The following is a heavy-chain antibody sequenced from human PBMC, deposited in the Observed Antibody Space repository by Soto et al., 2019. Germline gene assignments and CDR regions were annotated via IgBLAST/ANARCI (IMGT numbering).Heavy chain of an antibody. V-gene: IGHV3-33*01. CDR2: IWYDGSNK. CDR3: ARDQGQQLPIYYFDY. CDR1: GFTFSSYG. Sequence: QVQLVESGGGVVQPGRSLRLSCAASGFTFSSYGMHWVRQAPGKGLEWVAVIWYDGSNKYYADSVKGRFTISRDNSKNTLYLQMNSLRAEDTAVYYCARDQGQQLPIYYFDYWGQGTLVTVSS. D-gene: IGHD6-13*01. J-gene: IGHJ4*02.